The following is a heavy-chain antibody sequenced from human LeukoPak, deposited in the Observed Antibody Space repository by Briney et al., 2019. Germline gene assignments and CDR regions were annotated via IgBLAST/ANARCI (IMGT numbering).Heavy chain of an antibody. CDR3: ARSGYCSGGSCYSDAFDI. CDR1: GGSISSYY. J-gene: IGHJ3*02. CDR2: IYTSGST. D-gene: IGHD2-15*01. V-gene: IGHV4-4*07. Sequence: SETLSLTCTVSGGSISSYYWSWIRQPAGKGLEWIGRIYTSGSTNYNPSLKSRVTMSVDTSKNQFSLKLSSVTAADTAVYYCARSGYCSGGSCYSDAFDIWGQGTMVTVSS.